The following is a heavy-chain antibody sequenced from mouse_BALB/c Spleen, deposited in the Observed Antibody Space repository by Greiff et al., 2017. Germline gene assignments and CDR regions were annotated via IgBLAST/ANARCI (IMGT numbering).Heavy chain of an antibody. Sequence: VKLMESGAELMKPGASVKISCKATGYTFSSYWIEWVKQRPGHGLEWIGEILPGSGSTNYNEKFKGKATFTADTSSNTAYMQLSSLTSEDSAVYYCARGGGRGAWFAYWGQGTLVTVSA. CDR3: ARGGGRGAWFAY. D-gene: IGHD3-3*01. CDR2: ILPGSGST. V-gene: IGHV1-9*01. CDR1: GYTFSSYW. J-gene: IGHJ3*01.